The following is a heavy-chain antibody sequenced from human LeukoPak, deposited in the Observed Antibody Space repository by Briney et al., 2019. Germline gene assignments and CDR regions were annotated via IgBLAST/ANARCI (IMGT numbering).Heavy chain of an antibody. CDR1: GGSISSGGYY. V-gene: IGHV4-31*03. Sequence: PSQTLSLTCTVSGGSISSGGYYWGWIRQHPGKGLEWIGYIYYSGSTYYNPSLKSRVTISVDTSKNQFSLKLSSVTAADTAVYYCARVSTYYYYGMDVWGQGTTVTVSS. J-gene: IGHJ6*02. CDR2: IYYSGST. CDR3: ARVSTYYYYGMDV.